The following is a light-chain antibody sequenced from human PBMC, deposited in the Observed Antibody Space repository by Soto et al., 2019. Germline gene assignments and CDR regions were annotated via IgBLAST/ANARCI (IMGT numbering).Light chain of an antibody. CDR3: QQGYTTPIT. Sequence: DIQMTQSPSSLSASVGDRVTITCRASQSISSYLNWYQQKPGKAPKLLIYAASSLQSGVPSRFSGSGSGPDFTLTISSLQPEDFATYQCQQGYTTPITFGQGTRLEIK. CDR1: QSISSY. J-gene: IGKJ5*01. CDR2: AAS. V-gene: IGKV1-39*01.